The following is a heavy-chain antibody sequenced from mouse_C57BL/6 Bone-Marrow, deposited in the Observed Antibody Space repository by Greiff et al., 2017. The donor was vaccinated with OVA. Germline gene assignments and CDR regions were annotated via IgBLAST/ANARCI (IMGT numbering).Heavy chain of an antibody. CDR1: GYTFTDYE. D-gene: IGHD2-4*01. Sequence: QVQLQQSGAELVRPGASVTLSCKASGYTFTDYEMHWVKQTPVHGLEWIGAIDPETGGTASNQKFKGKAILTADKSSSTAYMELRSLTSEDSAVYYCTRGGNDYDAWFAYWGQGTLVTVSA. CDR2: IDPETGGT. J-gene: IGHJ3*01. V-gene: IGHV1-15*01. CDR3: TRGGNDYDAWFAY.